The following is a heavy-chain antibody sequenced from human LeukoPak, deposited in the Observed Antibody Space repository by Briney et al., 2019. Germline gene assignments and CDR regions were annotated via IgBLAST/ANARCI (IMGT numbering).Heavy chain of an antibody. CDR3: AKDLPGSDSWWGFFDY. V-gene: IGHV3-33*06. J-gene: IGHJ4*02. Sequence: PGRSLRLSCAASGFTFSSHGMHWVRQAPGKGLEWVAVIWYDGSDKYYADSVKGRFTISRDNSKNTLYLQMTSLRAEDTAVYYCAKDLPGSDSWWGFFDYWGQGILVTVSS. CDR1: GFTFSSHG. CDR2: IWYDGSDK. D-gene: IGHD6-13*01.